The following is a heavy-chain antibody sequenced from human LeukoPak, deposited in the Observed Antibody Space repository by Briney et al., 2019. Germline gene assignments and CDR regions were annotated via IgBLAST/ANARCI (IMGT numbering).Heavy chain of an antibody. D-gene: IGHD3-3*01. CDR3: ARAKRITIFGVVTNKEVYNY. V-gene: IGHV4-59*12. CDR1: GGSISSYY. Sequence: PSETLSLTCTVSGGSISSYYWSWIRQPPGKGLEWIGYIYYSGSTNYNPSLKSRVTMSVDTSKNQFSLKLSSVTAADTAVYYCARAKRITIFGVVTNKEVYNYWGQGTLVTVSS. CDR2: IYYSGST. J-gene: IGHJ4*02.